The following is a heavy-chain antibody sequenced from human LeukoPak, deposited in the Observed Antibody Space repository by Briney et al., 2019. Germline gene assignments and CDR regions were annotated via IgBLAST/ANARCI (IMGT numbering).Heavy chain of an antibody. Sequence: GGSLRLSCAASGFTFTNYVMTWVRQAPGRGLEWVSRIKSGGSTTSYADSVKGRFTISRDNAKNTLYLQMNSLRAEDTAVYYCARGTGYAVFDIWGQGTMVTVSS. CDR2: IKSGGSTT. D-gene: IGHD5-12*01. V-gene: IGHV3-74*01. J-gene: IGHJ3*02. CDR1: GFTFTNYV. CDR3: ARGTGYAVFDI.